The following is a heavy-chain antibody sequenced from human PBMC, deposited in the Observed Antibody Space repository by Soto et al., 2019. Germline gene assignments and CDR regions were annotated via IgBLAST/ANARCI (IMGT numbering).Heavy chain of an antibody. D-gene: IGHD3-22*01. CDR3: AREIADYYDSSGYIDYYYYGMDV. J-gene: IGHJ6*02. Sequence: GSLRLSCAASEFTFSSYSMNWVRQAPGKGLEWVSSISSSSSYIYYADSVKGRFTISRDNAKNSLYLQMNSLRAEDTAVYYCAREIADYYDSSGYIDYYYYGMDVWGQGTTVTVS. V-gene: IGHV3-21*01. CDR2: ISSSSSYI. CDR1: EFTFSSYS.